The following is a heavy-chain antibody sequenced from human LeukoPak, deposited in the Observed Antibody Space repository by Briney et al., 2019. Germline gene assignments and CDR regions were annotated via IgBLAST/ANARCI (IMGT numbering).Heavy chain of an antibody. CDR1: GFTFSSYW. V-gene: IGHV3-7*01. J-gene: IGHJ4*02. D-gene: IGHD4-23*01. CDR3: ARDRIHYGGNPYFDY. Sequence: GGSLRLSCVASGFTFSSYWMSWVRQAPGKGLEWVANIKQDGSEKHYVDSVKGRFTISRDNAKNSLYLEMNSLRVEDTAVYYCARDRIHYGGNPYFDYWGQGTLVTVSS. CDR2: IKQDGSEK.